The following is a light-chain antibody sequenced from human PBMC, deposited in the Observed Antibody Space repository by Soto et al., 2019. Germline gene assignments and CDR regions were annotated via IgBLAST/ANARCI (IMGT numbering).Light chain of an antibody. J-gene: IGLJ1*01. CDR3: CSYAGGSTYV. V-gene: IGLV2-23*01. Sequence: QSALTQPASVSGSPGQSITISCTGTSSDVGYYDLVSWYQQHPGKAPKFIIYEGSKRPSGVSDRFSGSKSGTPASLTISGLQADDEADYHCCSYAGGSTYVFGSGTKLTVL. CDR2: EGS. CDR1: SSDVGYYDL.